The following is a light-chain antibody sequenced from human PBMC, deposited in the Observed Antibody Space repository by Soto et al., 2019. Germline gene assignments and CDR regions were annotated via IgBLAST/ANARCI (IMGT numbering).Light chain of an antibody. J-gene: IGLJ1*01. CDR2: GST. Sequence: QSVLTQPPSVSGAPGQRVTISCTGSSSNIGAHYDVHWYQHLPGTSPKVLIYGSTNRPSGVPDRFSGSKSGTSASLAITGLQAEDEADYYCQSYDRSLSGYVFGTGTRSPS. V-gene: IGLV1-40*01. CDR3: QSYDRSLSGYV. CDR1: SSNIGAHYD.